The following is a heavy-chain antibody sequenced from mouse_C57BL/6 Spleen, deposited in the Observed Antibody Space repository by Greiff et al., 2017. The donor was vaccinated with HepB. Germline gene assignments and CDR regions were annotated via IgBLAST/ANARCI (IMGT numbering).Heavy chain of an antibody. Sequence: EVKLQESGAELVRPGASVKLSCTASGFNIKDDYMHWVKQRPEQGLEWIGWIDPENGDTEYASKFQGKATITADTSSNTAYLQLSSLTSEDTAVYYCTTSAGYLFAYWGQGTLVTVSA. V-gene: IGHV14-4*01. CDR1: GFNIKDDY. D-gene: IGHD1-2*01. CDR2: IDPENGDT. CDR3: TTSAGYLFAY. J-gene: IGHJ3*01.